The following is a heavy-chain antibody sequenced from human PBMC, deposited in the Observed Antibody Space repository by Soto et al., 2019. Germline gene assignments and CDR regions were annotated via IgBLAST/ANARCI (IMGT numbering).Heavy chain of an antibody. D-gene: IGHD2-21*02. CDR1: GFPFSPYT. J-gene: IGHJ4*02. Sequence: QVQLVESGGGVVQPGRSLRLSCPASGFPFSPYTMHWVRQAPGKGLEWVAVISYDGSDKYYADSVKGRFTISRDNSKNALYLQMNSLRAEDMTVYYCARGGGFCGSDCYKGGIDYWGQGTLVTVYS. CDR2: ISYDGSDK. CDR3: ARGGGFCGSDCYKGGIDY. V-gene: IGHV3-30*04.